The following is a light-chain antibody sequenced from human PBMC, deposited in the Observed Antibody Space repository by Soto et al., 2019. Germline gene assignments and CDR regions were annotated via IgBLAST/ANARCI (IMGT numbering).Light chain of an antibody. CDR3: QQYNNWPPST. CDR1: QSVSSN. Sequence: ETVMTHSPSTLSVSPGERATRLSTVRQSVSSNLAWYQQKPGQAPRLLLYGASTRATGIPARFSGSCSGTEFTLTISSLQSEDFAVYYCQQYNNWPPSTFGPGTKVDIK. CDR2: GAS. V-gene: IGKV3-15*01. J-gene: IGKJ3*01.